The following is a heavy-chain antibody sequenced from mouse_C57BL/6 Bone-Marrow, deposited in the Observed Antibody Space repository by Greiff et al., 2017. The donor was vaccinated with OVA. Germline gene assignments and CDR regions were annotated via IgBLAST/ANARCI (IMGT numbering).Heavy chain of an antibody. V-gene: IGHV4-1*01. CDR1: GIDFSRYW. Sequence: EADGIDFSRYWMSWVRRAPGKGLEWIGEINPDSSTINYAPSLKDKFIISRDNAKNTLFLQMSKVRSEDTALYYCARWGLLHYAMDYWGQGTSVTVSS. J-gene: IGHJ4*01. CDR3: ARWGLLHYAMDY. CDR2: INPDSSTI. D-gene: IGHD2-3*01.